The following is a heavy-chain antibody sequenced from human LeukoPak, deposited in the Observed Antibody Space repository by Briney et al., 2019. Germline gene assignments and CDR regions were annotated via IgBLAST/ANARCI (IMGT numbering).Heavy chain of an antibody. CDR3: EGEAVAGRDYFDY. Sequence: QAGGSLRLSCAASGFTFSSYGMHWVRQAPGKGVEWVAVISYDGSDKYYADSVKGRFTISRDNSKNTLYLQMNSLRAEDTAVYYCEGEAVAGRDYFDYWGQGTMVTVSS. CDR1: GFTFSSYG. CDR2: ISYDGSDK. V-gene: IGHV3-30*03. J-gene: IGHJ4*03. D-gene: IGHD6-19*01.